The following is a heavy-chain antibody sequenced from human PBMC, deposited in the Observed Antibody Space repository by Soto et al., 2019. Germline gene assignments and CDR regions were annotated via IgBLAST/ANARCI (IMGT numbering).Heavy chain of an antibody. V-gene: IGHV4-31*03. CDR1: SGSINIGLSY. J-gene: IGHJ4*02. CDR3: ARARSGSYVVLAY. CDR2: IYSRGNT. Sequence: QVQLQESGPGLVKPSQTLSLTCTVSSGSINIGLSYWTWIGQHPQKDLEWIGYIYSRGNTYYTPSLKSRVDIAVDTSKHQLSLRVSSVTAADKAVYYCARARSGSYVVLAYWGQGAQVTVSP. D-gene: IGHD3-10*01.